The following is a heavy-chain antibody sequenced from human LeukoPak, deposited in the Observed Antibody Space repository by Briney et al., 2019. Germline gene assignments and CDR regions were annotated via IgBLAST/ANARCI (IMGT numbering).Heavy chain of an antibody. V-gene: IGHV3-30*02. CDR1: GFTFSSYG. D-gene: IGHD1-1*01. CDR2: IRYDGSNK. J-gene: IGHJ6*03. Sequence: GGSLRLSCAASGFTFSSYGMHWVRQAPGKGLEWVAFIRYDGSNKYYADSVKGRFTISRDNSKNTLYLQMNSLRAEDTAVYYCAKDWKTGTGGYYYYYMDVWGKGTTVTVSS. CDR3: AKDWKTGTGGYYYYYMDV.